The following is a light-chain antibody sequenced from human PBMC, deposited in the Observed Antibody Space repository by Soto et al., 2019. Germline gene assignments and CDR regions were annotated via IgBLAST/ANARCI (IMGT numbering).Light chain of an antibody. Sequence: DIQMTQSPSSLSASVGDRVTITCRASQSISSYLNWYQQKPGKAPKLLIYAASSLQSGVPSRFSGSGSGTDFTLTISSLLPEDSATYYCQQSYSTLWAFGQGTKLEIK. CDR3: QQSYSTLWA. CDR1: QSISSY. CDR2: AAS. J-gene: IGKJ2*01. V-gene: IGKV1-39*01.